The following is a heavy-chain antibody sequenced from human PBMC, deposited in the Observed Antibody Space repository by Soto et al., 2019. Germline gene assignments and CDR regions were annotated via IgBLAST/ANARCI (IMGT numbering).Heavy chain of an antibody. D-gene: IGHD2-15*01. Sequence: GSLRLSCAASGFTFSSYGMHGVRQTPGKGLEWVSSISTHRSYIYYADSVKGRFTISRDDAKNTLYLQMSSLRAEDTAVYYCAKVWIFCSGGSCFCYWELVQYYHYGIDVWGQGTPVTVSS. CDR1: GFTFSSYG. CDR3: AKVWIFCSGGSCFCYWELVQYYHYGIDV. CDR2: ISTHRSYI. V-gene: IGHV3-21*01. J-gene: IGHJ6*02.